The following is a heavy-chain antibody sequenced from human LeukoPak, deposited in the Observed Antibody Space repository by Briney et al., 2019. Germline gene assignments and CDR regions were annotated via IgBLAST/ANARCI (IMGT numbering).Heavy chain of an antibody. V-gene: IGHV3-23*01. CDR2: VSGSGDST. Sequence: GGSLRLSCAASGFTFSSYAMSWVRQAPGKGLEWVSTVSGSGDSTWYEDSVKGRFTNSRDNSKSTLYLQMNSLRAEDTAVYYCAKSPYIASHIDFDYWGQGTLVTVSS. CDR1: GFTFSSYA. CDR3: AKSPYIASHIDFDY. J-gene: IGHJ4*02. D-gene: IGHD3-16*01.